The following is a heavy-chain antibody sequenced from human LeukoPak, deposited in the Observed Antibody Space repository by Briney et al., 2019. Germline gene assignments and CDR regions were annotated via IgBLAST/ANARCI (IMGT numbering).Heavy chain of an antibody. D-gene: IGHD2-15*01. V-gene: IGHV3-7*01. CDR2: ITQDGSEK. Sequence: GGSLRLSCAASGFTFSTYWMTWVRQAPGKGLEWVADITQDGSEKYYVDSVKGRLTISRDNAKNSLYLQMNSLKVEDTAVYYCARVYSRALYNWGQGTLVTVSS. J-gene: IGHJ4*02. CDR3: ARVYSRALYN. CDR1: GFTFSTYW.